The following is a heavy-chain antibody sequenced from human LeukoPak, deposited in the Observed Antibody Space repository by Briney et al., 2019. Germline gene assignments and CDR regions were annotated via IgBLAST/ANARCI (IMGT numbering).Heavy chain of an antibody. CDR1: GFTVSSNY. CDR3: ARGGITSPFDY. Sequence: AGGSLRLSCAASGFTVSSNYMSWVRQAPGKGLEWVSVIYSGGSTYYADSVKGRFTVSRDNSKNTLYLQMNSLRAEDTAVYYCARGGITSPFDYCGQGTLVTVSS. CDR2: IYSGGST. V-gene: IGHV3-66*02. J-gene: IGHJ4*02. D-gene: IGHD3-10*01.